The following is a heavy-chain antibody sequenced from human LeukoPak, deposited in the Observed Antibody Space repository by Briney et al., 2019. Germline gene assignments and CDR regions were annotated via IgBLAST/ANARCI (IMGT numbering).Heavy chain of an antibody. CDR2: IYPRDSDT. D-gene: IGHD6-19*01. V-gene: IGHV5-51*01. CDR1: GYSFTNYW. CDR3: ARHPLSSSGTYYFDY. Sequence: GESLKISCKGSGYSFTNYWIGWVRQMPGKGLEWMGIIYPRDSDTTYSPSFQGQVTISVDKSINTAYLQWSSLKASDTAMYYCARHPLSSSGTYYFDYWGQGTLVTVSS. J-gene: IGHJ4*02.